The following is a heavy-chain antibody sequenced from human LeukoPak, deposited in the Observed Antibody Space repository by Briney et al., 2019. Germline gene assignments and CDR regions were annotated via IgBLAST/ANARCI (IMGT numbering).Heavy chain of an antibody. CDR2: INHSGST. V-gene: IGHV4-34*01. J-gene: IGHJ6*03. CDR3: AKLGGQEVYNYYVGV. D-gene: IGHD3-16*01. CDR1: GGSFSGYY. Sequence: SETLSLTCAVYGGSFSGYYWSWIRQPPGKGLEWIGEINHSGSTNYNPSIKSRVTISVDTSKNQFSLNLTSVTAADTAVYYCAKLGGQEVYNYYVGVWGKGTTVAVSS.